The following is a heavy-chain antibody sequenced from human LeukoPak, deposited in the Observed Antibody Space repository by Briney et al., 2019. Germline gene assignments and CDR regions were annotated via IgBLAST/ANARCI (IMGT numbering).Heavy chain of an antibody. D-gene: IGHD4-17*01. Sequence: GRSLRLSCAASGFTFNSYGIHWVRQAPGKGLEWVAVIWYDGSNKYYADSVKGRFTISRDNSKNTLYLQMNSLRAEDTAVYYCARDRKSTVTYPWGQGTLVTVSS. J-gene: IGHJ5*02. CDR3: ARDRKSTVTYP. CDR2: IWYDGSNK. CDR1: GFTFNSYG. V-gene: IGHV3-33*01.